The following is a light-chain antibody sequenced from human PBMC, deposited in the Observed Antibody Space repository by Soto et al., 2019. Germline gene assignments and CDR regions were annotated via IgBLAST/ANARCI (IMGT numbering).Light chain of an antibody. V-gene: IGKV3-15*01. Sequence: EIVMTQSPATLSVSPGERATLSCRASQSVSSNLAWYQQKPGQAPRLLIYGASTRATGIPARFSGSGSGTEFTLTISSLQSEDFAVYYCQQYNNWPIFGPGTKVQI. CDR3: QQYNNWPI. J-gene: IGKJ3*01. CDR1: QSVSSN. CDR2: GAS.